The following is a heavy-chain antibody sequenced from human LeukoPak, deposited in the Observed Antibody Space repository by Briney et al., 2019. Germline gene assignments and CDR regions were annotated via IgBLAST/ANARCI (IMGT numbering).Heavy chain of an antibody. D-gene: IGHD3-22*01. V-gene: IGHV3-30*04. CDR3: ARVYRDYYDSSAYYYRWYFDY. J-gene: IGHJ4*02. CDR1: GFTLSSYA. Sequence: GGSLRLSCAASGFTLSSYAMHWVRQAPGKGLEWVSVMSYDGSNKYYADSVKGRFTISRDNAKNSLYLQMNSLRAEDTAVYYCARVYRDYYDSSAYYYRWYFDYWGQGTLVTVSS. CDR2: MSYDGSNK.